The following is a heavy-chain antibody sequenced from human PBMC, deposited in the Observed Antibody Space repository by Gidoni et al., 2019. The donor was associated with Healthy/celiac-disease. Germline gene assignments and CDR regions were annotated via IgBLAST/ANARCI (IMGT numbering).Heavy chain of an antibody. V-gene: IGHV4-59*01. CDR3: AREVPASGSQNGFDY. J-gene: IGHJ4*02. CDR1: GGSISRYY. Sequence: QVQLQESGPGLVKHSETLSLTCTGTGGSISRYYWRWIRQPPGKGLEWLGGLYYSGSTNYNPSLTSRVTISVDTSKNQFSLNLGSVTAAATAVYYCAREVPASGSQNGFDYWGLGTLVTVSS. D-gene: IGHD1-26*01. CDR2: LYYSGST.